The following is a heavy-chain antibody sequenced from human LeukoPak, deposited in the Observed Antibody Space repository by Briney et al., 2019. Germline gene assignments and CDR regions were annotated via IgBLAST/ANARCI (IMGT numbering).Heavy chain of an antibody. CDR2: ISYGGSNK. D-gene: IGHD3-9*01. V-gene: IGHV3-30*18. J-gene: IGHJ4*02. CDR1: GFTFSSYG. Sequence: PGGSLRLSCAASGFTFSSYGMHWVRQAPGKGLEWVAVISYGGSNKYYADSVKGRFTISRDNSKNTLYLQMNSLRAEDTAVYYCAKALRYFDWLLYGDYWGQGTLVTVSS. CDR3: AKALRYFDWLLYGDY.